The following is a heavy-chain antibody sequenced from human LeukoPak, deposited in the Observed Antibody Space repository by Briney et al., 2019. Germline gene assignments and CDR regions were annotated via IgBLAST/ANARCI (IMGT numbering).Heavy chain of an antibody. D-gene: IGHD1-1*01. V-gene: IGHV3-21*04. Sequence: PGGSLRLSCAASGFTFSTYSLNWVRQAPGKGLEWVSSVSSGSPSLLYADSVRGRFTISRDNAKNSLYLQMNSLRAEDTALYYCAKDFVRYNIQFDYWGQGALVTVSS. CDR2: VSSGSPSL. CDR1: GFTFSTYS. CDR3: AKDFVRYNIQFDY. J-gene: IGHJ4*02.